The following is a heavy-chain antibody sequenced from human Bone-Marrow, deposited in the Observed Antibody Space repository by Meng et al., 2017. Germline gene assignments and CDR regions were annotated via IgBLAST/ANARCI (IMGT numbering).Heavy chain of an antibody. Sequence: GESLKISCAASGFTFSSYAMHWVRQAPGKGLEWVVVISYDGSNKYYADSVKGRFTISRDNSKNTLYLQMNSLRAEDTAVYYCAGDSSGYYYAFDIWGQGTMVTVSS. CDR2: ISYDGSNK. J-gene: IGHJ3*02. CDR3: AGDSSGYYYAFDI. D-gene: IGHD3-22*01. CDR1: GFTFSSYA. V-gene: IGHV3-30*01.